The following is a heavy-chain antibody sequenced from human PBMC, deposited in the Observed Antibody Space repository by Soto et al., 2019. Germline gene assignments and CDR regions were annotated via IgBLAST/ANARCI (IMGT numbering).Heavy chain of an antibody. V-gene: IGHV3-33*01. CDR2: IWYDGSNK. CDR1: GFTFSSYG. D-gene: IGHD6-19*01. J-gene: IGHJ6*02. CDR3: ARGVVAGTSSLYYYYGMDV. Sequence: QVQLVESGGGVVQPGRSLRLSCAASGFTFSSYGMHWVRQAPGKGLEWVAVIWYDGSNKYYADSVKGRFTISRDNSKNTMYLQMNSLRAEDTAVYYCARGVVAGTSSLYYYYGMDVWGQGPTVTVSS.